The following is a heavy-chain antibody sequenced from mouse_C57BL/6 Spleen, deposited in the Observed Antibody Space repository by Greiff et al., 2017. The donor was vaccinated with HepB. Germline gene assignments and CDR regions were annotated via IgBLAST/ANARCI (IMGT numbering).Heavy chain of an antibody. J-gene: IGHJ1*03. V-gene: IGHV1-15*01. CDR3: TRPLGYGSSYVYFDV. CDR2: IDPETGGT. D-gene: IGHD1-1*01. CDR1: GYTFTDYE. Sequence: VQLQQSGAELVRPGASVTLSCKASGYTFTDYEMHWVKQTPVHGLEWIGAIDPETGGTAYNQKFKGKAILTADTSSSTAYMELRSLTSEDSAVYYCTRPLGYGSSYVYFDVWGTGTTVTVSS.